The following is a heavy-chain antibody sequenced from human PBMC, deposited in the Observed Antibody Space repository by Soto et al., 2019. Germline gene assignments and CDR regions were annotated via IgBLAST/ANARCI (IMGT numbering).Heavy chain of an antibody. Sequence: PGGSLRLSCAASGFTFSSYGMHWVRQAPGKGLEWVAVIWYDGSNKYYADSVKGRFTISRDNSKNTLYLQMNSLRAEDTAVYYCARDGPPEYYDSSGYFGYYFDYWGQGTLVTVSS. CDR3: ARDGPPEYYDSSGYFGYYFDY. V-gene: IGHV3-33*01. CDR2: IWYDGSNK. J-gene: IGHJ4*02. D-gene: IGHD3-22*01. CDR1: GFTFSSYG.